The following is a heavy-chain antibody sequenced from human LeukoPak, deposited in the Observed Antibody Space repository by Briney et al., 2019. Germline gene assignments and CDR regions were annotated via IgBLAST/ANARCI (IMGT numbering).Heavy chain of an antibody. J-gene: IGHJ4*02. V-gene: IGHV3-23*01. CDR3: AKQSGSYYSY. CDR2: ISGGGGST. CDR1: GFTFSSYG. D-gene: IGHD1-26*01. Sequence: GGSLRLSCAASGFTFSSYGMSWVRQAPGKGLEWVSAISGGGGSTYYADSVKGRFTISRDNSKNTLYLQMNSLRAEDTAVYYCAKQSGSYYSYGGQGTLVTVSS.